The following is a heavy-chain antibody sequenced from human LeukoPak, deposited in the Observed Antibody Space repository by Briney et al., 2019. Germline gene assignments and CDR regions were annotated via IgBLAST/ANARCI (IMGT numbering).Heavy chain of an antibody. CDR1: GGSISSYY. CDR2: INHSGST. CDR3: ARHLLYCSSTSCYTDDAFDI. J-gene: IGHJ3*02. Sequence: PSGTLSLTCTVSGGSISSYYWSWIRQPPGKGLEWIGEINHSGSTNYNPSLKSRVTISVDTSKNQFSLKLSSVTAADTAVYYCARHLLYCSSTSCYTDDAFDIWGQGTMVTVSS. V-gene: IGHV4-34*01. D-gene: IGHD2-2*02.